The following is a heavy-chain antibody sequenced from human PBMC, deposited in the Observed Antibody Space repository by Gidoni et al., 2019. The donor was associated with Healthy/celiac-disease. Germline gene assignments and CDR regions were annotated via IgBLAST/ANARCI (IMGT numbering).Heavy chain of an antibody. J-gene: IGHJ4*02. CDR1: GYTFTSYA. CDR3: ASGLGFGELLFDY. D-gene: IGHD3-10*01. V-gene: IGHV1-3*01. CDR2: RNAANGNT. Sequence: QVQTVQSGAEVKKPGASVTVSCKASGYTFTSYAMHWVRQATGQRLEWRGWRNAANGNTKYSQKFQGRVTITRDTSASTAYMELSSLRSEDTAVYYCASGLGFGELLFDYWGQGTLVTVSS.